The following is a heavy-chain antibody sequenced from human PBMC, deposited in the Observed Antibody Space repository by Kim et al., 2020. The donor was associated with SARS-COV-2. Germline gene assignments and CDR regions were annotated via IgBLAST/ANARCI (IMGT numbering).Heavy chain of an antibody. J-gene: IGHJ5*02. CDR3: ARAYFDWWFAP. CDR1: DDYIRSGDYY. Sequence: SETLSLTCTVSDDYIRSGDYYWSWIRQPPGKGLEWIGNIHYTGSTYYNPSLKSRFTISIDTSKNQFSLTLTSVTAADTAIYYCARAYFDWWFAPWGHGA. V-gene: IGHV4-30-4*01. CDR2: IHYTGST. D-gene: IGHD3-9*01.